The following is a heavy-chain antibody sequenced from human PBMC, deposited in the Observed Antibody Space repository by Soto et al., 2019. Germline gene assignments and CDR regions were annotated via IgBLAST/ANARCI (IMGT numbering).Heavy chain of an antibody. D-gene: IGHD3-10*01. CDR3: ARLPMVRGVIHHYYYYGMDV. V-gene: IGHV5-51*01. J-gene: IGHJ6*02. Sequence: ESLTISRKGSGYSFTSYWIGLVRQMPGKGLEWMGIIYPGDSDTRYSPSFQGQVTISADKSISTAYLQWSSLKASDTAMYYCARLPMVRGVIHHYYYYGMDVWGQGTTVTAP. CDR1: GYSFTSYW. CDR2: IYPGDSDT.